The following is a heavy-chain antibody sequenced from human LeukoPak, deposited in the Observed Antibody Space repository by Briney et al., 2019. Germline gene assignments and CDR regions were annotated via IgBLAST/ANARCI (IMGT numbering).Heavy chain of an antibody. CDR2: IYYSGGT. CDR1: GGSLSSSSYY. D-gene: IGHD4-17*01. V-gene: IGHV4-39*07. J-gene: IGHJ4*02. CDR3: AREMTTGRYFDY. Sequence: PSETLSLTCTVSGGSLSSSSYYWGWIRQPRGKGLEWTGSIYYSGGTYYNPSLKIRVTISVDTSKNQVSLKLSSGTAADTAVYYCAREMTTGRYFDYWGQGTLVTVSS.